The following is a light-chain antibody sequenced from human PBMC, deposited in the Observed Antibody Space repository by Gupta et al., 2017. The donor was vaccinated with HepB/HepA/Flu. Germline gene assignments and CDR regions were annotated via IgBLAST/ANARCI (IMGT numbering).Light chain of an antibody. CDR3: QQSYRTPPWT. Sequence: DIQLTQSPSSLSASVGDRVTITCRASQSSSTYLNWYQQKPGKATKILIYGAARLESGVPPRISGSRSGTDFTRIISSLQPDDFATYYCQQSYRTPPWTFGQGTKVEIK. CDR2: GAA. CDR1: QSSSTY. J-gene: IGKJ1*01. V-gene: IGKV1-39*01.